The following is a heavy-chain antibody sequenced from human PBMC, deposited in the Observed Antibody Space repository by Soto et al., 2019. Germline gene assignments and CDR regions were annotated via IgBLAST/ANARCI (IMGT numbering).Heavy chain of an antibody. CDR3: ATGGIYFISTGCLYWYLDL. CDR2: IHHSGTT. D-gene: IGHD2-2*01. CDR1: SGSISTNNW. J-gene: IGHJ2*01. V-gene: IGHV4-4*02. Sequence: QVQLQESGPGLVKPSGTLSLTCAVSSGSISTNNWWSWVRQPPRKGLEWIGEIHHSGTTNYNPSLRSRVTMSVDKTKNQFSLTLNPVSAADTAVYYCATGGIYFISTGCLYWYLDLWGRGTLVSVSS.